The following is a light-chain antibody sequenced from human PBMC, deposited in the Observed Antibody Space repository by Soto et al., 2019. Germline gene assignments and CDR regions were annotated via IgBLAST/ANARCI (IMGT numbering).Light chain of an antibody. V-gene: IGLV2-14*01. CDR1: SSDVGGYNY. CDR3: SSYTSSSTLV. J-gene: IGLJ2*01. CDR2: DVS. Sequence: QSVLNQPASVSGSPGQSITISCTGTSSDVGGYNYVSWYQQHPGKAPKLMIYDVSNRPSGVSNRFSGSKSGNTASLTISGLRAEDEADYYCSSYTSSSTLVFGGGTKLTVL.